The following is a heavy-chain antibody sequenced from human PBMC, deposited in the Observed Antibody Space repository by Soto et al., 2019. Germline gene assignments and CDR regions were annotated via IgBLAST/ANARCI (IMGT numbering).Heavy chain of an antibody. Sequence: GGSLRLSCAASGFTFSSYWMHWVRQAPGKGLVWVSRINSDGSSTSYADSVKGRFTISRDNAKNTLYLQMNSLRAEDTAVYYCARGRPREQWRVRGRDYYYYGMDVWGQAITVTVSS. J-gene: IGHJ6*02. CDR1: GFTFSSYW. CDR3: ARGRPREQWRVRGRDYYYYGMDV. D-gene: IGHD6-19*01. V-gene: IGHV3-74*01. CDR2: INSDGSST.